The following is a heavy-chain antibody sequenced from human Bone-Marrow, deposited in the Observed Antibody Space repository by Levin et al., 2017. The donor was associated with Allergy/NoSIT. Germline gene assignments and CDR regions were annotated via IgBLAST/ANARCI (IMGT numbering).Heavy chain of an antibody. V-gene: IGHV3-21*06. J-gene: IGHJ6*02. CDR2: ISTSSTYK. CDR3: ARAGSRRRGYYNGMDV. CDR1: GFTLSSYF. D-gene: IGHD2-2*01. Sequence: GESLKISCEAFGFTLSSYFMTWVRQAPGKGLEWVASISTSSTYKYHEESLEGRFTISRNNGKNSLFLEMNGLTVDDTAVYFCARAGSRRRGYYNGMDVWGQGTTVIVSS.